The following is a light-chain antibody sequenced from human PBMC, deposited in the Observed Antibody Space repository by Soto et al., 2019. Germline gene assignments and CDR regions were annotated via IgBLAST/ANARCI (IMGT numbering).Light chain of an antibody. CDR2: DVS. V-gene: IGLV2-14*01. CDR3: SSYTSSSTLKV. Sequence: QSALTQPASVSGSPGQSITLSCTGTSSDVGGYNYVSWYQQHPGKAPKLMIYDVSNRTSGVSNRFSGSKSGNTASLTISGLQAEDEADYYCSSYTSSSTLKVFGGGTKLTVL. J-gene: IGLJ2*01. CDR1: SSDVGGYNY.